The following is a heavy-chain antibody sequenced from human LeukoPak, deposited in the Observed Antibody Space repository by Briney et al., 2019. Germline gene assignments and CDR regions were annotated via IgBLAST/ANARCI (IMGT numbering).Heavy chain of an antibody. V-gene: IGHV3-23*01. CDR1: GFTFSSYW. CDR2: ISGSGGST. D-gene: IGHD3-3*01. CDR3: AKKIRSGYIFGY. J-gene: IGHJ4*02. Sequence: GGSLRLSCAASGFTFSSYWMSWVRQAPGKGLEWVSAISGSGGSTYYADSVKGRFTISRDNSKNTLYLQMNSLRAEDTAVYYCAKKIRSGYIFGYWGQGTLVTVSS.